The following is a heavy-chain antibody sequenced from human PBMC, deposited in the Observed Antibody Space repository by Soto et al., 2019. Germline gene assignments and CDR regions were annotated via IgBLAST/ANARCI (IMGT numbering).Heavy chain of an antibody. V-gene: IGHV3-74*01. CDR3: ARECMTTVTTSMSLVRYFDL. Sequence: EVQLVESGGGLVQPGGSLRLSCAASGFTFSSYWMHWVRQAPGKELVWVARINSDGSSTSYADSVKGRFTISRDNAKNTLYLQMNSLRAEDTAVYYCARECMTTVTTSMSLVRYFDLWGRGTLVTVSS. CDR1: GFTFSSYW. J-gene: IGHJ2*01. CDR2: INSDGSST. D-gene: IGHD4-4*01.